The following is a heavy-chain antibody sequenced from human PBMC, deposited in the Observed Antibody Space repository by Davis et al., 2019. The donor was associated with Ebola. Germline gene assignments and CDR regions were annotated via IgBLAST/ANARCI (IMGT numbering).Heavy chain of an antibody. CDR3: AKAVGWFGEPGDWFDP. J-gene: IGHJ5*02. D-gene: IGHD3-10*01. V-gene: IGHV3-43*02. Sequence: PGGSLRLSCAASGFTFDDYAMHWVRQAPGKGLEWVSLISGDGGSTYYADSVKGRFTISRDNSKNSLYLQMNSLRTEDTALYYCAKAVGWFGEPGDWFDPWGQGTLVTVSS. CDR1: GFTFDDYA. CDR2: ISGDGGST.